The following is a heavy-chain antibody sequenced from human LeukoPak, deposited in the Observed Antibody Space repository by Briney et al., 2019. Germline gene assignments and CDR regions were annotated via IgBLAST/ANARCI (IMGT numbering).Heavy chain of an antibody. CDR1: GGSVSSNIYY. CDR3: ARVHITMVRGVSGWFDP. J-gene: IGHJ5*02. CDR2: IYYSGST. D-gene: IGHD3-10*01. V-gene: IGHV4-61*01. Sequence: PSEALSLTCTVSGGSVSSNIYYWSWIRQPPGKGLEWIGYIYYSGSTNYNPSLKSRVTISVDTSKNQFSPKLTSVTAADTAVYYCARVHITMVRGVSGWFDPWGQGTLVTVSS.